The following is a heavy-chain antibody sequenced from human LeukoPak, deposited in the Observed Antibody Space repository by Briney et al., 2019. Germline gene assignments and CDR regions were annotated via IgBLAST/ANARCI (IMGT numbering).Heavy chain of an antibody. CDR2: ISSSSSYI. J-gene: IGHJ4*02. Sequence: GSLRLSCAASGFTFSRYWMTWVRQAPGKGLEWVSSISSSSSYIYYADSVKGRFTISRDNAKNSLYLQMNSLRAEDTAVYYCATDWLPPQPSDYWGQGTLVTVSS. D-gene: IGHD3-9*01. CDR1: GFTFSRYW. CDR3: ATDWLPPQPSDY. V-gene: IGHV3-21*01.